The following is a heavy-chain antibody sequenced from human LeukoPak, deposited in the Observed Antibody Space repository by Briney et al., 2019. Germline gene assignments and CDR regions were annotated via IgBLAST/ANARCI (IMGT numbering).Heavy chain of an antibody. V-gene: IGHV3-33*06. CDR3: AKGGKWDVTPFDY. CDR1: GFTFSSYG. J-gene: IGHJ4*02. D-gene: IGHD1-26*01. Sequence: GGSLRLSCAASGFTFSSYGMHWVRQAPGKGLEWVAVIWYDGSNKYYADSVKGRFTISRDNSKNTLYLQMNSLRAEDTAVYYCAKGGKWDVTPFDYWGQGTLVTVSS. CDR2: IWYDGSNK.